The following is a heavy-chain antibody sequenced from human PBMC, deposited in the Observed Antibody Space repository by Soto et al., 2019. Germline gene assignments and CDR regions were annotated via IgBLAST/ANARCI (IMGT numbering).Heavy chain of an antibody. CDR1: GFSLTTSGVG. V-gene: IGHV2-5*02. D-gene: IGHD3-9*01. CDR3: AHTTFYDFLTGLGYAFDI. Sequence: QITLKESGPTLVKPPETLTLTCTFSGFSLTTSGVGVGWIRQPPGKALEWLALIYWDDDKRYSPSLKRRLTITKDTSKNQVVLSMTNMDPVDTATYYCAHTTFYDFLTGLGYAFDIWGQGTMVTVSS. CDR2: IYWDDDK. J-gene: IGHJ3*02.